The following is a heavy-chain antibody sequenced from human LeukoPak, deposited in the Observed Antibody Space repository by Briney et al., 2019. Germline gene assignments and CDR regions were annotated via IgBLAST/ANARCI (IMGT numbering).Heavy chain of an antibody. D-gene: IGHD1-26*01. J-gene: IGHJ4*02. CDR2: ISYDGSNK. CDR3: AKDHTGSGSYSEDGDY. CDR1: GFTFSSYG. V-gene: IGHV3-30*18. Sequence: GGSLRLSCAASGFTFSSYGMHWVRQAPGKGLEWVAVISYDGSNKYYADSVKGRFTISRDNSKNTLYLQMNSLRAEDTAVYYCAKDHTGSGSYSEDGDYWGQGTLVTVSS.